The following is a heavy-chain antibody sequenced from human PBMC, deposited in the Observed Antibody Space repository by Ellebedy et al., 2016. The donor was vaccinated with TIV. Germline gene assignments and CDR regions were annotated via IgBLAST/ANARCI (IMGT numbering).Heavy chain of an antibody. V-gene: IGHV4-39*01. Sequence: SETLSLTCTVSGDSISRSSYYWGWIRQPPGKGLEWIGSIYYTGSTDSNPSLKSRVAISADTSKTQFSLRLSSVPAADTAVYYCARWFGELLYVRWFDPWGQGTLVTVSS. CDR2: IYYTGST. D-gene: IGHD3-10*01. CDR3: ARWFGELLYVRWFDP. J-gene: IGHJ5*02. CDR1: GDSISRSSYY.